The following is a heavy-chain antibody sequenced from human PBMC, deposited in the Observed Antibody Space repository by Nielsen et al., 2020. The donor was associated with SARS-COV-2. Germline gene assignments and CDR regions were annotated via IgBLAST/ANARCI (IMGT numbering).Heavy chain of an antibody. D-gene: IGHD5-18*01. J-gene: IGHJ6*02. V-gene: IGHV4-34*01. Sequence: WNRQPPGKGLEWIGEIYHSGSTNYNPSLKSRVTISVDTSKNQFSLKLSSVTAADTAVYYCARFSHGDTAMRGLRIGYYYYGMDVWGQGTTVTVSS. CDR2: IYHSGST. CDR3: ARFSHGDTAMRGLRIGYYYYGMDV.